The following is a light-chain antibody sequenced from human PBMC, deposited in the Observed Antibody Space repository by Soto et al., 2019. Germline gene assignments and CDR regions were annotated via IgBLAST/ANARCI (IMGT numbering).Light chain of an antibody. CDR1: SSDVGGYNY. J-gene: IGLJ1*01. V-gene: IGLV2-8*01. CDR3: SSYAGSNNFPDV. CDR2: EVS. Sequence: QSALTQPPSAFGSPGQSVTISCTGTSSDVGGYNYVSWYQQHPGKAPKLMIYEVSKRPSGVPNRFSGSKSGNTASLTVSGLQAEDEADYYCSSYAGSNNFPDVFGTGTKVTVL.